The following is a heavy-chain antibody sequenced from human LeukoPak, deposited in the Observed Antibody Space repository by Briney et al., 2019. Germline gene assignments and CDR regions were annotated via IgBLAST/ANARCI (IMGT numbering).Heavy chain of an antibody. J-gene: IGHJ5*02. V-gene: IGHV3-53*01. Sequence: PGGSLRLSCAASGFIVSGDFMSWVRQAPGKGLEWVSVIYSDGSTYYADSVKGRFTISRDNSKNTLDLQMTGLRAEDTAVYYCAGDTHSSSWYDHWGQGTLVTVSS. CDR2: IYSDGST. CDR3: AGDTHSSSWYDH. CDR1: GFIVSGDF. D-gene: IGHD6-19*01.